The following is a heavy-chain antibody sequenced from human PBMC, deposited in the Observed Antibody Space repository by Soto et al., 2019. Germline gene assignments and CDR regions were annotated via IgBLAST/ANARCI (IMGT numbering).Heavy chain of an antibody. V-gene: IGHV1-18*04. Sequence: TSVKVSCKASGYTFTSYGISWVRQAPGQGLEWMGWISAYNGNTNYAQKLQGRVTMTTDTSTGTAYMELRSLRSDDTAVYYCARDLEDYYDSSGYSFDYWGQGTLVTVSS. D-gene: IGHD3-22*01. CDR3: ARDLEDYYDSSGYSFDY. CDR2: ISAYNGNT. CDR1: GYTFTSYG. J-gene: IGHJ4*02.